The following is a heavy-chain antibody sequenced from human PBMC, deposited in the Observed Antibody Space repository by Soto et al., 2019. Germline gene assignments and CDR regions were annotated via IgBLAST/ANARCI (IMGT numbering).Heavy chain of an antibody. CDR2: ISGGGDRP. CDR3: AKSLYNSGWYPFDY. V-gene: IGHV3-23*01. D-gene: IGHD6-19*01. CDR1: GFSFTTYV. Sequence: EMQLLESGGGLVQPGGSLRLSCVASGFSFTTYVMAWVRQAPGKGLEWVSAISGGGDRPFYADSVKGRFTISRDNSKNTLYLEMNSLRAEDTAVYFCAKSLYNSGWYPFDYWGQGTLVTVSS. J-gene: IGHJ4*02.